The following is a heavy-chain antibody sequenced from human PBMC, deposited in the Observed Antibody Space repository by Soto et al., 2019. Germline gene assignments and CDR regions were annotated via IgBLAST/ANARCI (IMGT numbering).Heavy chain of an antibody. D-gene: IGHD3-10*01. V-gene: IGHV3-73*01. CDR3: TRLGDGYNYCGVYHVDH. Sequence: GSMRLSCAASGFTFSGSAMHWVRQASGKGLEWVGRIRSKANSYATAYAASVKGRFTISRDDSKNTAYLQMNSLKTEDTAVYYCTRLGDGYNYCGVYHVDHCVHGTL. CDR2: IRSKANSYAT. J-gene: IGHJ4*01. CDR1: GFTFSGSA.